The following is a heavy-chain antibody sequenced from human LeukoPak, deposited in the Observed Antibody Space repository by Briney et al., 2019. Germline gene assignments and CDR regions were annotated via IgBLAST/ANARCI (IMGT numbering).Heavy chain of an antibody. D-gene: IGHD3-22*01. CDR3: ARGYDSSGYYYGWFDP. CDR1: GYTFTGYY. Sequence: ASVKVSCKASGYTFTGYYMHWVRQAPGQGLEWMGWINPNSGGTNYAQKFQGRVTMTRDTSISTAYMELSRLRSEDTAVYYCARGYDSSGYYYGWFDPWGQGTLVTVSS. V-gene: IGHV1-2*02. J-gene: IGHJ5*02. CDR2: INPNSGGT.